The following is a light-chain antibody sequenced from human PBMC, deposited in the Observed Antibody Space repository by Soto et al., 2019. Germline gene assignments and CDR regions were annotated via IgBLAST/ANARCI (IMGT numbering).Light chain of an antibody. CDR2: RAS. V-gene: IGKV3-15*01. CDR1: QSVGFS. J-gene: IGKJ2*01. CDR3: QHYLDWPVYT. Sequence: EIVMTQSPATLSVSPGERATLSCRASQSVGFSLAWYQQKPGQAPRLLIYRASTRATGIPDRFSGSGSGTEFTLTISSLQSEDLAVYYCQHYLDWPVYTFGQGTKLEIK.